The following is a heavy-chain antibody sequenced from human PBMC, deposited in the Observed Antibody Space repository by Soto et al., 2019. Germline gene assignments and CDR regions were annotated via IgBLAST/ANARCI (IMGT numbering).Heavy chain of an antibody. D-gene: IGHD1-1*01. J-gene: IGHJ4*02. CDR3: ARQISTTASDY. V-gene: IGHV4-39*01. Sequence: QLQLQESGPGLVKPSETLSLTCTVSGGSISSSSYYWGWIRQPPGKGLEWIGSIYYSGSTYYNPSLKSRVTISVDTSKNQFSLKLSSVTAADTAVYYCARQISTTASDYWGQGTLVTVSS. CDR2: IYYSGST. CDR1: GGSISSSSYY.